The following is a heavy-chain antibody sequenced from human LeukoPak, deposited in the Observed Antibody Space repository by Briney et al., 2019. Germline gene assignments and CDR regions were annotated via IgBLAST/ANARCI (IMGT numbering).Heavy chain of an antibody. CDR3: ARDPDYGTPPDY. Sequence: GGSLRLSCAASGFTFSSHWMHWVRQAPGKGLVWVSRINSGGSSTRYADSVKGRFTSSRDNAKNTLYLQMNSLRAEDTAVYYCARDPDYGTPPDYWGQGTLVTVSS. CDR2: INSGGSST. V-gene: IGHV3-74*01. D-gene: IGHD4-17*01. J-gene: IGHJ4*02. CDR1: GFTFSSHW.